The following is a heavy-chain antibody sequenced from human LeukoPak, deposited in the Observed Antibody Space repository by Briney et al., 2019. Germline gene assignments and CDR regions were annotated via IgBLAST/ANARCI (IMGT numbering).Heavy chain of an antibody. Sequence: PSETLSLTCTVSGGSISSYYWSWIRQSPGKGLEWIGYIYYSGSTNYNPSLKSRVTISVDTSKNQFSLKLSSVTAADTAVYYCARHGPYSYGYGVYFDYWGQGTLVTVSS. CDR1: GGSISSYY. V-gene: IGHV4-59*08. J-gene: IGHJ4*02. CDR3: ARHGPYSYGYGVYFDY. CDR2: IYYSGST. D-gene: IGHD5-18*01.